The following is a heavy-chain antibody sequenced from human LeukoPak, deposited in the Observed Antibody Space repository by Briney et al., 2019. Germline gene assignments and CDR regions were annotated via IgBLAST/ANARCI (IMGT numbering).Heavy chain of an antibody. V-gene: IGHV1-2*02. D-gene: IGHD3-3*01. J-gene: IGHJ6*02. Sequence: ASVKVSCKASGYTFTGYYMHWVRQAPGQGLEWMGWINPNSGGTNYAQKFQGRVTMTRDTSISTAYMELSRLRSDDTAVYYCARVRYDFWSGRYYYYYGMDVWGQGTTVTVSS. CDR1: GYTFTGYY. CDR2: INPNSGGT. CDR3: ARVRYDFWSGRYYYYYGMDV.